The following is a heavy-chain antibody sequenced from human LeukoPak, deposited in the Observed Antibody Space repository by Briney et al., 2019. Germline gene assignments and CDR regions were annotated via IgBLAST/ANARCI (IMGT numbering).Heavy chain of an antibody. CDR2: ISGSTGKI. J-gene: IGHJ4*02. CDR1: GFIFSSYS. D-gene: IGHD5-18*01. CDR3: AGRVTGYSSGYVY. V-gene: IGHV3-21*04. Sequence: GGSLRLSCAASGFIFSSYSMNWVRQAPGKGLDWVSVISGSTGKIRYAGSVKGRFTISRDNSENTVYLQMNNLRAEDTAVYYCAGRVTGYSSGYVYWGQGTLVTVSS.